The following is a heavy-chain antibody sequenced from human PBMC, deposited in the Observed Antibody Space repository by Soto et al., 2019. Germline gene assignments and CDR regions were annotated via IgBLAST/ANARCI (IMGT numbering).Heavy chain of an antibody. J-gene: IGHJ6*02. V-gene: IGHV4-59*01. CDR3: ARDRMYYDILTGHYGMDV. CDR1: GGSISSYY. D-gene: IGHD3-9*01. CDR2: IYYSGST. Sequence: LSLTCTVSGGSISSYYWSWIRQPPGKGLEWIGYIYYSGSTNYNPSLKSRVTISVDTSKNQFSLKLSSVTAADTAVYYCARDRMYYDILTGHYGMDVWGQGTTVTVSS.